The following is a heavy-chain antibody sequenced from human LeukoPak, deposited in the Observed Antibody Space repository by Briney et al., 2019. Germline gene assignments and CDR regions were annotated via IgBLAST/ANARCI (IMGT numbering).Heavy chain of an antibody. J-gene: IGHJ5*02. CDR3: ARAGPEGYYDSSGLFPPAPFDP. V-gene: IGHV4-34*01. Sequence: SETLSLTCTVYGGSFSGYYWSWIRQPPGKGLEWIGEINHSGSTNYNPSLKSRVTISVDTSKNQFSLKLSSVTAADTAVYYCARAGPEGYYDSSGLFPPAPFDPWGQGTLVTVSS. CDR1: GGSFSGYY. D-gene: IGHD3-22*01. CDR2: INHSGST.